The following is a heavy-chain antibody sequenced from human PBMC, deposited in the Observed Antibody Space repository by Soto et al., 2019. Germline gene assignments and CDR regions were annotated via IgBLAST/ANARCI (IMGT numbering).Heavy chain of an antibody. CDR2: ISGYNGNT. D-gene: IGHD3-22*01. V-gene: IGHV1-18*04. CDR3: ARVDYYDSSGYCGY. CDR1: GYTFTIYG. Sequence: QVQLVQSGAEVKKPGASVKVSCKASGYTFTIYGISWVRQAPGQGLEWMGWISGYNGNTDYAQNLQDSATLTTDASTSSVYMELRSLRSDDTAVYYGARVDYYDSSGYCGYWGQGTLITVSS. J-gene: IGHJ4*02.